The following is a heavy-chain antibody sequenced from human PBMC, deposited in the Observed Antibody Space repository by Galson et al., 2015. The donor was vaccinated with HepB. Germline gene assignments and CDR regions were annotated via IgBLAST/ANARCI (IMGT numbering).Heavy chain of an antibody. Sequence: SLRLSCAASGFTFNIYAMHWVRQAPGKGLEWVAIISYDGSNKYYADSVKGRFIISRDKSKNTLYLQMNRLRAEETAVYYCAKEGPSIFYGSGSYPSDYWGQGTLVTVSS. V-gene: IGHV3-30*04. CDR3: AKEGPSIFYGSGSYPSDY. CDR1: GFTFNIYA. CDR2: ISYDGSNK. D-gene: IGHD3-10*01. J-gene: IGHJ4*02.